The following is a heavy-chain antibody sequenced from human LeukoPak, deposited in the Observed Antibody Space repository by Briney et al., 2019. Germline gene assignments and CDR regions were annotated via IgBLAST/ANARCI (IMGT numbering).Heavy chain of an antibody. Sequence: SETLSLTCAVYGGSFSGYYWSWVRQPPGKGLGWIGEINHSGSTNYNPSLKSRVTISVDTSKNQFSLELSSVTAADTAVYYCARGIDQYSGNGLGYWGQGPLVTVSS. CDR3: ARGIDQYSGNGLGY. J-gene: IGHJ4*02. CDR1: GGSFSGYY. CDR2: INHSGST. D-gene: IGHD1-26*01. V-gene: IGHV4-34*01.